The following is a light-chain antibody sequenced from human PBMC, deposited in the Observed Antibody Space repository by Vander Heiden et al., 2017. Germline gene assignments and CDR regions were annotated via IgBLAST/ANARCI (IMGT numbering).Light chain of an antibody. CDR1: SSDVGGYNF. V-gene: IGLV2-14*01. CDR3: SSYTTSSTVV. Sequence: QSALTPPASVSGSPGQSITISCTGTSSDVGGYNFVSWSQQHPGKAPKLIIYEVGNRPSGVSNRFSGSKSGNTASLTISGLQAEDEADYYCSSYTTSSTVVFGGGTKLTVL. CDR2: EVG. J-gene: IGLJ3*02.